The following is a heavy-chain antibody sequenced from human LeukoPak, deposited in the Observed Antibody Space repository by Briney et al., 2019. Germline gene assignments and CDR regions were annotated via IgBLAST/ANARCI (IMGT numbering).Heavy chain of an antibody. J-gene: IGHJ6*02. Sequence: GGSLRLSCAASGFTISSYWMHWVRQAPGKGLVWVSLIKSDGRSTMYADSVKGRFTISRDNAKNTLYLQMNSLRAEDTAVYYCARDRAYGMDVWGQGTTVTVSS. CDR1: GFTISSYW. CDR2: IKSDGRST. CDR3: ARDRAYGMDV. V-gene: IGHV3-74*03. D-gene: IGHD1-26*01.